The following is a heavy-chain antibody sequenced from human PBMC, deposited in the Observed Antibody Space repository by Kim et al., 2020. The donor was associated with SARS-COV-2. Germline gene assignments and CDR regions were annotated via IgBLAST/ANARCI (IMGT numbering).Heavy chain of an antibody. D-gene: IGHD2-15*01. V-gene: IGHV5-10-1*01. J-gene: IGHJ5*02. Sequence: GESLKISCKGSGYSFTSYWISWVRQMPGKGLEWMGRIDPSDSYTNYSPSFQGHVTISADKSISTAYLQWSSLKASDTAMYYCARHRAALGYCSGGSCRDRLKFDPWGQGTLVTVSS. CDR2: IDPSDSYT. CDR3: ARHRAALGYCSGGSCRDRLKFDP. CDR1: GYSFTSYW.